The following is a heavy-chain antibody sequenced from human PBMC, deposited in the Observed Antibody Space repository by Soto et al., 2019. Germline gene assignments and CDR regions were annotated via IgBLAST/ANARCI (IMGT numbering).Heavy chain of an antibody. Sequence: QVQLVQSGAEVKKPGSSVKVSCKASGGTFSSYAISWVRQAPGQGLEWMGGIIPIFGTANYAQKFQGSVTINADKSTSTAYMERSSLRSEDTAVYYCARGRAVVVGCWFDPWGQGTLVTVSS. J-gene: IGHJ5*02. CDR3: ARGRAVVVGCWFDP. CDR1: GGTFSSYA. CDR2: IIPIFGTA. V-gene: IGHV1-69*06. D-gene: IGHD2-15*01.